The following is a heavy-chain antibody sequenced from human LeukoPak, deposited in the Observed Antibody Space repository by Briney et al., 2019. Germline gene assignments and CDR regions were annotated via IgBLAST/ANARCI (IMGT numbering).Heavy chain of an antibody. J-gene: IGHJ3*02. CDR2: ISWDGGST. CDR1: GFTFDDYT. Sequence: GGSLRLSCAASGFTFDDYTMHWVRQAPGKGLEWVSLISWDGGSTYYADSVKGRFTISRDNSKNSLYLQMNSLRTEDTALYYCAKDIAYGGNSAWDAFDIWGQGTMVTVSS. CDR3: AKDIAYGGNSAWDAFDI. D-gene: IGHD4-23*01. V-gene: IGHV3-43*01.